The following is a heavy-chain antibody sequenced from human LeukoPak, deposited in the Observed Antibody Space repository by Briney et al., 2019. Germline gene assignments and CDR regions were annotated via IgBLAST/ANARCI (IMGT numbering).Heavy chain of an antibody. V-gene: IGHV3-11*05. CDR1: GFVFSDFY. CDR2: ISPDGSYT. J-gene: IGHJ4*02. D-gene: IGHD5/OR15-5a*01. CDR3: ASDQVSGVFDY. Sequence: GGSLRLSCAGSGFVFSDFYINWIRHSPGKGLEWLAYISPDGSYTTYGDSVKGRFVISRDNAKNSVPLQMNSLRVEDTAVYFCASDQVSGVFDYWGQGARVTVS.